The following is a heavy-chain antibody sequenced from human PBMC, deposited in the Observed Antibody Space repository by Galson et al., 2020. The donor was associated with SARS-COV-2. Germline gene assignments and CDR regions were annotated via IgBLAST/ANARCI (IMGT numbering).Heavy chain of an antibody. Sequence: GESLKISCAASGFTFSSYAMSWVRQAPGKGLEWVSVIYSGGSIYYADSVKGRFTISRDNSKNTLYLQMNSLRIEDTAVYYCAKDDLYCSGATCPRGHFDSWGQGTLVTVSS. CDR1: GFTFSSYA. CDR2: IYSGGSI. J-gene: IGHJ4*02. V-gene: IGHV3-23*03. D-gene: IGHD2-15*01. CDR3: AKDDLYCSGATCPRGHFDS.